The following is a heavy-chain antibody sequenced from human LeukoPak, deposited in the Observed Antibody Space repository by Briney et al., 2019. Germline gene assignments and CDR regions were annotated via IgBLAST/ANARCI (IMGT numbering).Heavy chain of an antibody. CDR1: GFIVSSKY. CDR2: IYSGGST. D-gene: IGHD1-26*01. V-gene: IGHV3-66*02. CDR3: ARVDRIVGVTRYFDY. J-gene: IGHJ4*02. Sequence: GGSLRLSCAAAGFIVSSKYMRGVRQAPGGGLEGASVIYSGGSTYYADSVKGRFTISRDNSKNVLYLQMNSLRGEDSAVYYCARVDRIVGVTRYFDYWGQGSLVTVSS.